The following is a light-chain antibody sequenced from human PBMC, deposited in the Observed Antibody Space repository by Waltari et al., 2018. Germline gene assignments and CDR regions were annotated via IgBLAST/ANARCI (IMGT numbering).Light chain of an antibody. CDR2: TTS. CDR1: QGVNTW. V-gene: IGKV1-12*01. J-gene: IGKJ1*01. Sequence: DIQMTQPPSSVSASVGDRVTITCRASQGVNTWLAWYQQKPGKVPKLLIHTTSTLQPGVPSRFSGSGSGTDFTLTISSLQPEDFATYYCQQANSSPLTFGQGTQVEV. CDR3: QQANSSPLT.